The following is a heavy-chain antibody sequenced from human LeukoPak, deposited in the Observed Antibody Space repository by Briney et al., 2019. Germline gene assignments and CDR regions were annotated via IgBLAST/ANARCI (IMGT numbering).Heavy chain of an antibody. V-gene: IGHV1-2*02. CDR2: ITPSGGT. CDR1: GYTFTSYA. D-gene: IGHD6-13*01. J-gene: IGHJ6*02. CDR3: GSTRYSSSLRFYGMDV. Sequence: GASVKVSCKAPGYTFTSYAIHWVRQAPGQGLEWMGWITPSGGTNYPQKFQGRVAITWDTSITTAYMDLSRLGSDDTAVYYCGSTRYSSSLRFYGMDVWGQGTTVTVSS.